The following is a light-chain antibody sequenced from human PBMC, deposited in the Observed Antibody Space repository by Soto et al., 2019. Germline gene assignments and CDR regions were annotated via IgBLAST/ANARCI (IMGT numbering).Light chain of an antibody. J-gene: IGKJ2*03. Sequence: EVVMTQSPATLSVSPGESATLSCRASQTVSSNLAWYQQKPGQAPRLLIDGSFTRATGVPARFSASRSGTEFTLTITSLQSEEFALYFCQQFNNLPYSFGQGTKLEIK. CDR3: QQFNNLPYS. CDR2: GSF. V-gene: IGKV3-15*01. CDR1: QTVSSN.